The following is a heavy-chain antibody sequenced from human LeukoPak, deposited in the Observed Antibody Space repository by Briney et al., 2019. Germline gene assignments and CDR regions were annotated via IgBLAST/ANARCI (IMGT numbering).Heavy chain of an antibody. V-gene: IGHV3-53*01. CDR1: GFTVSSNY. D-gene: IGHD3-22*01. Sequence: GGSLRLSCAASGFTVSSNYMSWVRQAPGKGLEWVSVIYSGGSTYYTDSVKGRFTISRDNSKTTLFLQMNSLRAEDTAVYYCAKDRLTYYYDSSGYDYWGQGTLVTVSS. CDR2: IYSGGST. CDR3: AKDRLTYYYDSSGYDY. J-gene: IGHJ4*02.